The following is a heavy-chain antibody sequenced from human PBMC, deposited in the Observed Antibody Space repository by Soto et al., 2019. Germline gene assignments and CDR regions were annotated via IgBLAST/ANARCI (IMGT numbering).Heavy chain of an antibody. D-gene: IGHD5-18*01. CDR2: IWYDGSDK. CDR3: TRSGYSNGYYFGY. J-gene: IGHJ4*02. V-gene: IGHV3-33*01. Sequence: VQLVESGGGVVQPGRSLRLSCTASGFTFSSYGMHWVRQAPGKGLEWVSVIWYDGSDKYYVDSVKGRFTISRDNSNNTLHLQMNSLRAADTAVYYCTRSGYSNGYYFGYWGQGTLVTVSS. CDR1: GFTFSSYG.